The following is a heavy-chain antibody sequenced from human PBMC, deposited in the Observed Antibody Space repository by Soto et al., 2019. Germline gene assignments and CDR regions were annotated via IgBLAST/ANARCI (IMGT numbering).Heavy chain of an antibody. CDR3: ARTAYYYDSSGYYFDC. J-gene: IGHJ4*02. Sequence: LRLSCAASGFTFSSYGMHWVRQAPGKGLEWVAVIWYDGRNTYYADSVKGRLTISRDNSKNTLYLQMNSLRAEDTAVYYCARTAYYYDSSGYYFDCWGQGTLVTVSS. V-gene: IGHV3-33*01. CDR1: GFTFSSYG. CDR2: IWYDGRNT. D-gene: IGHD3-22*01.